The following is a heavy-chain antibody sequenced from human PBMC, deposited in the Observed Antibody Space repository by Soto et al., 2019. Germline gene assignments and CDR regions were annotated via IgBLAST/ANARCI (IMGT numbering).Heavy chain of an antibody. J-gene: IGHJ3*02. CDR1: GFTFSRYA. CDR2: ISGSGGST. Sequence: EVQLLESGGGLVQPWGSLRLSCAASGFTFSRYAMSWVRQAPGKGLEWVSAISGSGGSTYYADSVKGRFTISRDKSKNTLYLQMNSPRAEDTAVYYCAKSWWEDIVVVVAAPFDFDIWGQGTMVTVSS. CDR3: AKSWWEDIVVVVAAPFDFDI. D-gene: IGHD2-15*01. V-gene: IGHV3-23*01.